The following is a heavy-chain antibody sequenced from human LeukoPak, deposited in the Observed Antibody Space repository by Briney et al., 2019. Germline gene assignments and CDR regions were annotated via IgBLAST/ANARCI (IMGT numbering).Heavy chain of an antibody. Sequence: GESLKISCRGFGYTFANSWIGWVRQMPGKGLEWMGIIYPADSDTRYSPSFQGQVTISADKSISTAYLQWNSLKASDTAMYYCARSGYSGYEGDYWGQGTLVTVS. CDR1: GYTFANSW. D-gene: IGHD5-12*01. CDR2: IYPADSDT. V-gene: IGHV5-51*01. CDR3: ARSGYSGYEGDY. J-gene: IGHJ4*02.